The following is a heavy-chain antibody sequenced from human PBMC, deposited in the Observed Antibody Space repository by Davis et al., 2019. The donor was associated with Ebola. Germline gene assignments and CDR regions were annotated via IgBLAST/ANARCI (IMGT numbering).Heavy chain of an antibody. Sequence: GESLKISCAASGFTFRGYGMHWVRQAPGKGLEWVAVISYDESNKYYADSVKGRFTISRDNSKNTLYLQMNSLRAEDTAVYYCAKIFPAYSYGWGDYWGQGTLVTVSS. V-gene: IGHV3-30*18. CDR2: ISYDESNK. CDR1: GFTFRGYG. CDR3: AKIFPAYSYGWGDY. D-gene: IGHD5-18*01. J-gene: IGHJ4*02.